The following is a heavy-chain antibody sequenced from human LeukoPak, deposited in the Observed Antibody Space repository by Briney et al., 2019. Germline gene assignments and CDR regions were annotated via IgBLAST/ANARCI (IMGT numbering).Heavy chain of an antibody. CDR2: INAGNGNT. Sequence: ASVKVSCKASGYTFTSYAMHWVRQAPGQRLEWMGWINAGNGNTKYSQKFQGRVTITRDTSASTAYMELSSLRSEDTAVYYCARVRRPVEMVSPGEFDYWGQGILVTVSS. V-gene: IGHV1-3*01. CDR1: GYTFTSYA. CDR3: ARVRRPVEMVSPGEFDY. D-gene: IGHD5-24*01. J-gene: IGHJ4*02.